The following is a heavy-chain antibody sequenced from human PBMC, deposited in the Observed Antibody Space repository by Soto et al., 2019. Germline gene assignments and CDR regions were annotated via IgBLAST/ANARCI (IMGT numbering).Heavy chain of an antibody. CDR1: GGSISSGGYY. Sequence: QVQLQESGPGLVKPSQTLSLTCTVSGGSISSGGYYWSWMRQHPGKGLEWIGYIYYSGSTYDNPSLKSRVTISVDTSKNQFSLKLSSVTAANTAVYYCARGGRRSPVMDVWGQGTTVTVSS. V-gene: IGHV4-31*03. J-gene: IGHJ6*02. CDR2: IYYSGST. CDR3: ARGGRRSPVMDV.